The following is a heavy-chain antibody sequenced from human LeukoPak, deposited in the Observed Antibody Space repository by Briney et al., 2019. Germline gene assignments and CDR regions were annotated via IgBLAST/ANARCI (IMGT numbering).Heavy chain of an antibody. CDR1: GGSISSSSYV. Sequence: SETLSLTCTVSGGSISSSSYVWGWIRQPPGKGLEWIGSIYYSGSTYYNPSLKSRVTISVDTSKNQFSLKLSSVTAADTAVYYCARRFLEWSPDDYWGQGTLVTVSS. CDR3: ARRFLEWSPDDY. V-gene: IGHV4-39*01. D-gene: IGHD3-3*01. CDR2: IYYSGST. J-gene: IGHJ4*02.